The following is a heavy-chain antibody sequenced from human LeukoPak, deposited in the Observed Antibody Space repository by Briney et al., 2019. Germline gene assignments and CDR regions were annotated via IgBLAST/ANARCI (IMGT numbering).Heavy chain of an antibody. V-gene: IGHV4-59*01. CDR2: IYYSGST. Sequence: SETLSLTCTVSGGSISSYYWSWIRQPPGKGLEWIGYIYYSGSTNYNPPLKSRVTISVDTSKNQFSLKLSSVTAADTAVYYCARVGSSGPKGAFDIWGQGTMVTVSS. CDR1: GGSISSYY. CDR3: ARVGSSGPKGAFDI. J-gene: IGHJ3*02. D-gene: IGHD3-22*01.